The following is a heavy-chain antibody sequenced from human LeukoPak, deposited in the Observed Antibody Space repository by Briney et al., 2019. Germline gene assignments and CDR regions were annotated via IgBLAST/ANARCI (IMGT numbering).Heavy chain of an antibody. CDR3: AKYEPYYDILTGYSQYYFDY. Sequence: QPGGSLRLSCADSGYTFSSYAMSWVRQAPGKGLEWVSAISGSGGSTYYADSVKGRFTISRDNSKNTLYLQMNSLRAEDTAVYYCAKYEPYYDILTGYSQYYFDYWGQGTLVTVSS. V-gene: IGHV3-23*01. D-gene: IGHD3-9*01. J-gene: IGHJ4*02. CDR2: ISGSGGST. CDR1: GYTFSSYA.